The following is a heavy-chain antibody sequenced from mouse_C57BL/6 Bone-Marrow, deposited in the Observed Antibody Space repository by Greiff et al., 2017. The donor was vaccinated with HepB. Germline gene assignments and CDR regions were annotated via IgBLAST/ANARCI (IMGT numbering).Heavy chain of an antibody. CDR2: ISDGGSYT. CDR3: ASLWLRQRRGFAY. V-gene: IGHV5-4*03. Sequence: EVKLVESGGGLVKPGGSLKLSCAASGFTFSSYAMSWVRQTPEKRLEWVATISDGGSYTYYPDNVKGRFTISRDNAKNNLYLQMSHLKSEDTAMYYCASLWLRQRRGFAYWGQGTLVTVSA. CDR1: GFTFSSYA. D-gene: IGHD2-2*01. J-gene: IGHJ3*01.